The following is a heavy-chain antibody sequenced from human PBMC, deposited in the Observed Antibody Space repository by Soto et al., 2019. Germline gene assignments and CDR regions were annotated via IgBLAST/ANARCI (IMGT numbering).Heavy chain of an antibody. CDR3: AREVYSGYDYPYYYYYMDV. CDR1: GFTFSSYS. V-gene: IGHV3-48*01. CDR2: ISSSSSTI. Sequence: GGSLRLSCAASGFTFSSYSMNWVRQAPGKGLEWVSYISSSSSTIYYADSVKGRFTISRDNAKNSLYLQMNSLRAEDTAVYYCAREVYSGYDYPYYYYYMDVWGKGTTVTVSS. J-gene: IGHJ6*03. D-gene: IGHD5-12*01.